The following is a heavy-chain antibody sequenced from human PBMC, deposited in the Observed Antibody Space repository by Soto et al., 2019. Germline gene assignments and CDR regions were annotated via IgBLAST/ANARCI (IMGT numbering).Heavy chain of an antibody. D-gene: IGHD3-16*01. CDR1: GGSISSYY. J-gene: IGHJ5*02. Sequence: SETLSLTCTVSGGSISSYYWSWIRQPPGKGLEWIGYIYYSGSTNYNPSLKSRVTISVDTSKNQFSLKLSSVTAADTAVYNCARDLGGPNWFDPWGQGTLVTVSS. CDR3: ARDLGGPNWFDP. CDR2: IYYSGST. V-gene: IGHV4-59*01.